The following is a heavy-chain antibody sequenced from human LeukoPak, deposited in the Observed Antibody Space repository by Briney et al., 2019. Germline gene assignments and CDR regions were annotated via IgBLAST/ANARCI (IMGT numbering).Heavy chain of an antibody. V-gene: IGHV4-30-2*01. CDR3: ARGNSGYSGYDLDY. D-gene: IGHD5-12*01. CDR2: IYHSGST. CDR1: GGSLSSGGYS. J-gene: IGHJ4*02. Sequence: SETLSLTCAVSGGSLSSGGYSWSWIRQPPGKGLEWIGYIYHSGSTYYNPSLKSRVTISVDRSKNQFSLKLSSVTAADTAVCYCARGNSGYSGYDLDYWGQGTLVTVSS.